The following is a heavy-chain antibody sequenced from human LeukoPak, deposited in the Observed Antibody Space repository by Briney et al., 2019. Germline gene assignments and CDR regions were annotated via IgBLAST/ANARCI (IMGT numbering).Heavy chain of an antibody. J-gene: IGHJ5*02. V-gene: IGHV3-21*04. Sequence: PGGSLRLSCSASGFTFSTYSMTWVRQAPGKGLEWLSSISSGSSYIYYADSVKGRFTISRDNAKNSLYLQMNSLRAEDTAVYYCAKETEYSYGHTWGQGTLVTVSS. D-gene: IGHD5-18*01. CDR3: AKETEYSYGHT. CDR1: GFTFSTYS. CDR2: ISSGSSYI.